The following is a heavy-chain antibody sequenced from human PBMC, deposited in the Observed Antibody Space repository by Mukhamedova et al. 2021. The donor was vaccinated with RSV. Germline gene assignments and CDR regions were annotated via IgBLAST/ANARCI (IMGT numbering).Heavy chain of an antibody. J-gene: IGHJ4*02. V-gene: IGHV3-7*01. D-gene: IGHD5-18*01. CDR3: ARGGPYSYGQLY. Sequence: GSEKYYVDSVKGRFTISRDNAKNSLYLQMNSLRAEDTAVYYCARGGPYSYGQLYWGQGTLVTVSS. CDR2: GSEK.